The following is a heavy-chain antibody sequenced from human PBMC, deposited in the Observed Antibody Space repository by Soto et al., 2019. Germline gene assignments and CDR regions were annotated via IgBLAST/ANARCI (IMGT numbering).Heavy chain of an antibody. V-gene: IGHV4-61*01. CDR3: ARAFGSSWFANNWFDP. Sequence: SETLSLTCTVSGGSVSSGSYYWSWIRQPPGKGLEWIGYIYYSGSTNYNPSLKSRVTISVDTSKNQFSLKLSSVTAADTAVYYCARAFGSSWFANNWFDPWGQGTLVTVSS. CDR1: GGSVSSGSYY. J-gene: IGHJ5*02. CDR2: IYYSGST. D-gene: IGHD6-13*01.